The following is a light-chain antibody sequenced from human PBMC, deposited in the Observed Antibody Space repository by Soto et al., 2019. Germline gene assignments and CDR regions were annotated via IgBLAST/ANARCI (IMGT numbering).Light chain of an antibody. CDR2: GAS. J-gene: IGKJ1*01. CDR3: QQYDAWRWS. CDR1: QSVNSD. V-gene: IGKV3-15*01. Sequence: EIVMTQSPATLSVSPGERATLSCRASQSVNSDLAWYQQKPGQAPRLLIYGASTRASGIPARFSGSGFGTEFPLTISSLQSEDSAVYYCQQYDAWRWSFGQGTKVEIK.